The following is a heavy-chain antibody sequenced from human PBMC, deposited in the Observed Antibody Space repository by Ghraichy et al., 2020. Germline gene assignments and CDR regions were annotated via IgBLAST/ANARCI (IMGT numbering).Heavy chain of an antibody. CDR1: GGSFSGYY. CDR3: ARRPRVVAATLGGYFDL. J-gene: IGHJ2*01. Sequence: SQTLSLTCAVYGGSFSGYYWSWIRQPPGKGLEWIGEINHSGSTNYNPYLKSRVTISVDTSKNQFSLKLSSVTAADTAVYYCARRPRVVAATLGGYFDLWGRGTLVTVSS. D-gene: IGHD2-15*01. CDR2: INHSGST. V-gene: IGHV4-34*01.